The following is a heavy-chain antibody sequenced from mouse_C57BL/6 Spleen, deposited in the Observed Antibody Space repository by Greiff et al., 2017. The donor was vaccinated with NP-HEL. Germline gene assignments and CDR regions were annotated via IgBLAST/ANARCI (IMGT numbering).Heavy chain of an antibody. V-gene: IGHV1-55*01. D-gene: IGHD1-1*01. CDR3: ARDSYGSRKSGYAMDY. CDR1: GYTFTSYW. CDR2: IYPGSGST. J-gene: IGHJ4*01. Sequence: QVQLQQSGAELVKPGASVKMSCKASGYTFTSYWITWVKQRPGQGLEWIGDIYPGSGSTNYNEKFKSKATLTVDTSSSTAYMQLSSLTSEDSAVYCCARDSYGSRKSGYAMDYWGQGTSVTVSS.